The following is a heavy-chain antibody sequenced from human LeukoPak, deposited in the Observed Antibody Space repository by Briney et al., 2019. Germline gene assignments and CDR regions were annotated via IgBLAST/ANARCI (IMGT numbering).Heavy chain of an antibody. J-gene: IGHJ4*02. CDR1: GFTVSNNF. CDR3: AREDAGGTYSFDY. Sequence: GGSLRLSCAVSGFTVSNNFMSWVRQAPGKGPEWVSVIYTSGIAYYADSVRGRFTISRDNSKNTLYLQMDSLTAEDTAVYYCAREDAGGTYSFDYWGQGTLVTVSS. CDR2: IYTSGIA. V-gene: IGHV3-66*01. D-gene: IGHD1-26*01.